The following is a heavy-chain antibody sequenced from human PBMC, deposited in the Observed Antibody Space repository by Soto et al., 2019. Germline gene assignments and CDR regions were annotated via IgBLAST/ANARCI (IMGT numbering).Heavy chain of an antibody. CDR3: AAGVLSSGFSYNENQWFGP. CDR1: SGSISSYY. J-gene: IGHJ5*02. D-gene: IGHD3-3*01. CDR2: IYYTGTT. Sequence: SETLSLTCTVSSGSISSYYWSWVRQSPGRGLEWIGHIYYTGTTNYNPSLKSRVSISIDTSKIQFSLKVTSVTAADTAVYYCAAGVLSSGFSYNENQWFGPWGQGTLVTVSS. V-gene: IGHV4-59*03.